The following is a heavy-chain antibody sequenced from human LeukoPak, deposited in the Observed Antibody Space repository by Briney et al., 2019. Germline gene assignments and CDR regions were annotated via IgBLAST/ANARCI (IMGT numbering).Heavy chain of an antibody. CDR2: IKQDGSEK. CDR3: AREGDILTGCTSPFDY. J-gene: IGHJ4*02. D-gene: IGHD3-9*01. CDR1: GFTFSSYW. V-gene: IGHV3-7*01. Sequence: GGSLRLSCAASGFTFSSYWMSWVRQAPGKGLEWVANIKQDGSEKYYVDSVKGRFTISRDNAKNSLYLQMNSLRAEDTAVYYCAREGDILTGCTSPFDYWGQGALVTVSS.